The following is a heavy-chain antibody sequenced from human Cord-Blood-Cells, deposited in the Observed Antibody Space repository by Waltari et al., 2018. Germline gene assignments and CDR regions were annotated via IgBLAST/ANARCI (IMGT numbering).Heavy chain of an antibody. CDR1: GFTFSSYA. CDR2: ISGSGGST. V-gene: IGHV3-23*01. Sequence: EVQLLESGGGLVQPGGSLRLSCVASGFTFSSYAMSWVRQAPGKGLEWVSAISGSGGSTYYADSVKGRFTISRDNSKNTLYLQMNSLRAEDTAVYYSAKFHSSSWFWFDYWGQGTLVTVSS. J-gene: IGHJ4*02. D-gene: IGHD6-13*01. CDR3: AKFHSSSWFWFDY.